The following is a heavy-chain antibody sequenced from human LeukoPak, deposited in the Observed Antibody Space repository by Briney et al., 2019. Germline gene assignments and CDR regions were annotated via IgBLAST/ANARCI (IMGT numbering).Heavy chain of an antibody. CDR1: GFTFSSYA. Sequence: QPGGSLRLSCAASGFTFSSYAMSWVRQAPGKGLEWVSIIYSGGSAYYVDSLKDRFTISRDNSENTVYLQINSLRVEDTAVYYCARVMVSGAAGMDYFDYWGQGTLVTVSS. J-gene: IGHJ4*02. V-gene: IGHV3-66*01. D-gene: IGHD6-13*01. CDR2: IYSGGSA. CDR3: ARVMVSGAAGMDYFDY.